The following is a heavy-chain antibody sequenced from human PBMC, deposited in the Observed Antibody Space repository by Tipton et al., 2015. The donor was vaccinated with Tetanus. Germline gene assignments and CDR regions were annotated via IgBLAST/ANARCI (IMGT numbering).Heavy chain of an antibody. D-gene: IGHD5-18*01. CDR2: ISGSGGST. CDR3: AKANRGYSYGYYFDY. J-gene: IGHJ4*02. CDR1: GFTFSSYD. Sequence: SLRLSCAASGFTFSSYDMSWVRQAPGKGLEWVSAISGSGGSTYYADSVKGRFTISRDNSKNTLYLQMNSLRAEDTAVYYCAKANRGYSYGYYFDYWGQGTLVTVSS. V-gene: IGHV3-23*01.